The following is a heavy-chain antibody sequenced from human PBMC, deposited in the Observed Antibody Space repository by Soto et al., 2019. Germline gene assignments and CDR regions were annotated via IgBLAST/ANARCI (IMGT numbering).Heavy chain of an antibody. CDR3: ASDGSYTDAFDI. CDR2: IWYDGSNK. CDR1: GFTFSSYG. V-gene: IGHV3-33*01. J-gene: IGHJ3*02. Sequence: HPGGSLRLSCAASGFTFSSYGMHWVRQAPGKGLEWVAVIWYDGSNKYYADSVKGRFTISRDNSKNALYLQMNSLRAEDTAVYYCASDGSYTDAFDIWGQGTMVTVS. D-gene: IGHD3-3*01.